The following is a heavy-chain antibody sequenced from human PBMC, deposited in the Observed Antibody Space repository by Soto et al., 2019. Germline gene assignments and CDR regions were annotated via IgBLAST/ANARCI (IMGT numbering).Heavy chain of an antibody. CDR2: IWYDGSNK. D-gene: IGHD4-17*01. V-gene: IGHV3-33*01. Sequence: PGGSLRLSCAASGFTFSSCGMHWVRQAPGKGLEWVAVIWYDGSNKYYAESVKGRFTISRDNSKNALYLQMNSMTAEDTDVYYCARDSTVTTFPVFDYWGQGTLVTVSS. J-gene: IGHJ4*02. CDR1: GFTFSSCG. CDR3: ARDSTVTTFPVFDY.